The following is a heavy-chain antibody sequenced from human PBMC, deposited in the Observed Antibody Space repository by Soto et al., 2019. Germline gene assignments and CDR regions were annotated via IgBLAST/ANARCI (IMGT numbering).Heavy chain of an antibody. Sequence: PGGSLRLSCAASGFTVSSNFMSWVRQAPGKGLEWVSYISSSSSTIYYADSVKGRFTISRDNAKNSLYLQMSSLRAEDTAVYYCARYPSRYSGYPFDYWGQGKMVTVSS. CDR3: ARYPSRYSGYPFDY. CDR2: ISSSSSTI. D-gene: IGHD6-25*01. V-gene: IGHV3-48*01. CDR1: GFTVSSNF. J-gene: IGHJ4*02.